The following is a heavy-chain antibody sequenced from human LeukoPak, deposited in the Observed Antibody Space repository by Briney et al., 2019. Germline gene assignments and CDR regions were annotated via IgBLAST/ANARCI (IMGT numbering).Heavy chain of an antibody. CDR2: INTDGRST. CDR1: GFTFSSYW. J-gene: IGHJ4*02. Sequence: GGSLRLSCAASGFTFSSYWMHWVRQAPGKGLVWVSHINTDGRSTGHADSVEGRFTISRDNAKNTLYLQMNSLRAEDTAVFSCARPSAVVPFLVYWGEGRQVTVS. CDR3: ARPSAVVPFLVY. D-gene: IGHD2/OR15-2a*01. V-gene: IGHV3-74*01.